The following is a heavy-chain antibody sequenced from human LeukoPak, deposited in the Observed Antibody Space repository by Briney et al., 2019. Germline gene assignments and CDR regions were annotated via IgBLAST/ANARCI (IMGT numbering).Heavy chain of an antibody. Sequence: SETLSLTCIVSGRSINNSSYYWGWIRQPPGKGLEWIGTIYYTGSTYYNPSLKSRVTISVDTSNDHFSLKLNSVTAAGTAVYCCARLLWGCYPFDHWGQGTLVTVSS. D-gene: IGHD3-16*02. V-gene: IGHV4-39*01. J-gene: IGHJ4*02. CDR1: GRSINNSSYY. CDR2: IYYTGST. CDR3: ARLLWGCYPFDH.